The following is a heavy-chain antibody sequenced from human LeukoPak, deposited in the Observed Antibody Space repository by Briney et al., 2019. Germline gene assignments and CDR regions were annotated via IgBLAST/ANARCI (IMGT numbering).Heavy chain of an antibody. D-gene: IGHD6-13*01. J-gene: IGHJ5*02. V-gene: IGHV4-61*02. CDR2: IYTSGST. Sequence: SQTLSLTCTVSGGSISSGSYYWSWIRQPAGKGLEWIGRIYTSGSTNYNPSLKSRVTISVDTSKNQFSLTLSSVTAADTAVYYCARDQRYSSSWYPEYWFDPWGQGTLVTVSS. CDR1: GGSISSGSYY. CDR3: ARDQRYSSSWYPEYWFDP.